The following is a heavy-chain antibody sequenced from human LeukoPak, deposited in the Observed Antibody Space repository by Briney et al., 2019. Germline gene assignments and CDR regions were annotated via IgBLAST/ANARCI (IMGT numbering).Heavy chain of an antibody. Sequence: PGGSLRLSCAASGFMFSSYGMHWVRQAPGKGLEWVAFIQYDGSKEYYADSVKGRFTISRDNSKNTLYLQMNSLRAEDTAVYYCARDGGDIVVVPAGYYFDYWGQGTLVTVSS. J-gene: IGHJ4*02. CDR3: ARDGGDIVVVPAGYYFDY. D-gene: IGHD2-2*01. CDR1: GFMFSSYG. V-gene: IGHV3-30*02. CDR2: IQYDGSKE.